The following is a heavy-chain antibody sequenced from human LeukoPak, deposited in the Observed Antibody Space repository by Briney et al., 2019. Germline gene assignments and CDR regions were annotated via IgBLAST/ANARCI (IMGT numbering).Heavy chain of an antibody. CDR3: AKDQNHYYGSGSRCYFDY. CDR2: IRYDGSNK. V-gene: IGHV3-30*02. CDR1: GFTFSSYG. D-gene: IGHD3-10*01. Sequence: PGGSLRLSCAASGFTFSSYGMHWVRQAPGKGLEWVAFIRYDGSNKYYADSVKGRFTISRDNSKNTLYLQMNSLRAEDTAVYYCAKDQNHYYGSGSRCYFDYWGQGTLVTVSS. J-gene: IGHJ4*02.